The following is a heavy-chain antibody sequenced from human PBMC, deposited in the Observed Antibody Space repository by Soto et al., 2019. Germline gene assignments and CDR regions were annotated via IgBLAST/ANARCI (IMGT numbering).Heavy chain of an antibody. Sequence: EVQLLESGGGLVKPGRSLRLSCAASGFTFSNYAMSWVRQAPGQGLDWVSAISGSGGTTYYADSVKGRFTISRDNSKNTLFLHMNSLRAEDAAVYYCAKFFVETGSNSGWPWSFHYWGQGTLVNVSS. J-gene: IGHJ4*02. V-gene: IGHV3-23*01. CDR3: AKFFVETGSNSGWPWSFHY. CDR2: ISGSGGTT. CDR1: GFTFSNYA. D-gene: IGHD6-25*01.